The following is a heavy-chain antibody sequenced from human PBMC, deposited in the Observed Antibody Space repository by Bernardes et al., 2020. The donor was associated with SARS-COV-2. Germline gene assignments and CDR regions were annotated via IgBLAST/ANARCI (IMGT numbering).Heavy chain of an antibody. Sequence: GGSLRLSCAASGFTFSSYGMHWVRQAPGKGLEWVAVIWYDGSNKYYADSVKGRFTISRDNSKNTLYPQMNSLRAEDTAVYYCASLGYCSGGSCFNYYYGMDVWGQGTTVTVSS. V-gene: IGHV3-33*01. J-gene: IGHJ6*02. D-gene: IGHD2-15*01. CDR3: ASLGYCSGGSCFNYYYGMDV. CDR2: IWYDGSNK. CDR1: GFTFSSYG.